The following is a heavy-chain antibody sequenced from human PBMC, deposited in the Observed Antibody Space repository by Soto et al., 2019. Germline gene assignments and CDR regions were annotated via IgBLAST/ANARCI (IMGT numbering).Heavy chain of an antibody. CDR2: IYYRGST. J-gene: IGHJ4*02. Sequence: SETLSLTCTVPGGSISSGGYYWSWIRQHPGKGLEWIGYIYYRGSTYYNPSLKSRVTISVDTSKNQFSLKLSSVTAADTAVYYCARAATYYYGSGSPYYFDYWSQGTLVTVSS. D-gene: IGHD3-10*01. CDR1: GGSISSGGYY. CDR3: ARAATYYYGSGSPYYFDY. V-gene: IGHV4-31*03.